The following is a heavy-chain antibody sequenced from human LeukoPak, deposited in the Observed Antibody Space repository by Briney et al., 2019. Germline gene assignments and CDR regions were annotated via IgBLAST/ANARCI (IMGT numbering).Heavy chain of an antibody. CDR3: ARHLVVVVAATPSSYYYYGMDV. V-gene: IGHV1-46*01. CDR2: INPSGGST. J-gene: IGHJ6*02. D-gene: IGHD2-15*01. CDR1: GCTFTSYY. Sequence: ASVKVSCKASGCTFTSYYMHWVRQAPGQGLEWMGIINPSGGSTSYAQKFQGRVTMTRDTSTSTVYMELSSLRSEDTAVYYCARHLVVVVAATPSSYYYYGMDVWGQGTTVTVCS.